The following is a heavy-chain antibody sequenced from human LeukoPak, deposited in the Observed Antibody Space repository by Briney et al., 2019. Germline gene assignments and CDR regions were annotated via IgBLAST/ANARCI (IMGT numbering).Heavy chain of an antibody. Sequence: PSETLSLTCTVSGGSISSFYWGWIRQPPGKGLGWIGHMHSSGNTNYNPSLKSRITMSVDTSKNQFSLRLSSVTAADTAIYWCAGVLRVEMVVNYWGQGTLVTVSS. CDR2: MHSSGNT. V-gene: IGHV4-59*01. D-gene: IGHD3-22*01. CDR3: AGVLRVEMVVNY. CDR1: GGSISSFY. J-gene: IGHJ4*02.